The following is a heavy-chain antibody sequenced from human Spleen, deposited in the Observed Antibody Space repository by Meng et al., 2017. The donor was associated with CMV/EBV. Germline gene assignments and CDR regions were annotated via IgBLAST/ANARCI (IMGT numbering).Heavy chain of an antibody. D-gene: IGHD6-6*01. CDR2: INHSGST. J-gene: IGHJ4*02. V-gene: IGHV4-34*01. CDR3: ARAVRIAARPFDY. Sequence: HQGGAGLLKLSETLSLTCVVYGGSFSGYYWSWIRQPPGKGLEWIGEINHSGSTNYNPSLKSRVTISVDTSKNQFSLKLSSVTAADTAVYYCARAVRIAARPFDYWGQGTLVTVSS. CDR1: GGSFSGYY.